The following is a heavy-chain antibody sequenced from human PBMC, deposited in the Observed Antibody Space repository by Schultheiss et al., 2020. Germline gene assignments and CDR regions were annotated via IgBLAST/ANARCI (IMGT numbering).Heavy chain of an antibody. CDR3: AKGRTYYYDSSGYYSLFDY. CDR1: GFTFSSYA. V-gene: IGHV3-23*03. CDR2: IYSGGST. Sequence: WGSLRLSCAASGFTFSSYAMSWVRQAPGKGLEWVSVIYSGGSTYYADSVKGRFTISRDNSKNTLYLQMNSLRAEDTAVYYCAKGRTYYYDSSGYYSLFDYWGQGTLVTVSS. D-gene: IGHD3-22*01. J-gene: IGHJ4*02.